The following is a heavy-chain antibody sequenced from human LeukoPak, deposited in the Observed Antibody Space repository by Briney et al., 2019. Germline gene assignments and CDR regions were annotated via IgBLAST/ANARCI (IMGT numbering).Heavy chain of an antibody. J-gene: IGHJ4*02. CDR2: IIPIFGTA. CDR1: GYSFTSYY. V-gene: IGHV1-69*13. Sequence: SVTVSCKASGYSFTSYYMHWVRQAPGQGLEWMGGIIPIFGTANYAQNLQGRVTITADESTTTAYMELSSLRSDDTAVYYCARFDPGVHPGDYWGQGTLVTVSS. D-gene: IGHD3-10*01. CDR3: ARFDPGVHPGDY.